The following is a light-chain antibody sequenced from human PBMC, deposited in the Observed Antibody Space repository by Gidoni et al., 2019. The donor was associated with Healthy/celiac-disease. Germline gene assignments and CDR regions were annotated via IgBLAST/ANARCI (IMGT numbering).Light chain of an antibody. V-gene: IGKV3-20*01. CDR3: PQYGSSPMYT. J-gene: IGKJ2*01. CDR2: GAS. Sequence: ESVLTQSPGTLSLSPGERATLSCRASQSVSSSYLAWYQQKPGQAPRLLIYGASSRATGIPDRFSGSGSGTDFTLTISRLEPEDFAVYYCPQYGSSPMYTFGQGTKLEIK. CDR1: QSVSSSY.